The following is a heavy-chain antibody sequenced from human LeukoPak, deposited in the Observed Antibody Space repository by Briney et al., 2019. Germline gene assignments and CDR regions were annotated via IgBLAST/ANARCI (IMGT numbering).Heavy chain of an antibody. V-gene: IGHV1-8*02. J-gene: IGHJ4*02. CDR3: ARGAGSGWLNDY. CDR2: MNPNSGNT. Sequence: ASVKVSCKASGYTFTSYYMHWVRQAPGQGLEWMGWMNPNSGNTGYAQKFQGRVTMTRNTSISTAYMELSSLRSEDTAVYYCARGAGSGWLNDYWGQGTLVTVSS. D-gene: IGHD6-19*01. CDR1: GYTFTSYY.